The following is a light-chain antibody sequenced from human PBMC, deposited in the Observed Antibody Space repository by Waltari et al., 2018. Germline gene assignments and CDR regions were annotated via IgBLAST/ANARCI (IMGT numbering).Light chain of an antibody. CDR3: QQYNNWPPGT. CDR1: QSIGSS. V-gene: IGKV3-15*01. CDR2: RAS. Sequence: ETVVTQSPATLSMSPGERATLSCRTSQSIGSSLAWYQQRPGQAPRRLIYRASTRATGIPDRFSGSGSETECTLTIGSLQSEDVAVYYCQQYNNWPPGTFGQGTRLEI. J-gene: IGKJ1*01.